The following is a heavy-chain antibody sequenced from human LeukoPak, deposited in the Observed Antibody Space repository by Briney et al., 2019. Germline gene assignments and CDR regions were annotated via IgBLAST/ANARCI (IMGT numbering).Heavy chain of an antibody. D-gene: IGHD6-13*01. J-gene: IGHJ1*01. V-gene: IGHV1-18*01. CDR1: GYTFTSYG. CDR3: ARVEAGSSSWYDEYFQH. Sequence: ASVKVSCKASGYTFTSYGISWVRQAPGQGLEWMGWISAYNGNTNYAQKLQGRVTMTTDTSTSTAYMELRSLRSDDTAVYYCARVEAGSSSWYDEYFQHWGQGTLVTVSS. CDR2: ISAYNGNT.